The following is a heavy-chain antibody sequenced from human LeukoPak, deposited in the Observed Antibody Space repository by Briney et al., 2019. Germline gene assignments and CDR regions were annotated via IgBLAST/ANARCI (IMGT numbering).Heavy chain of an antibody. J-gene: IGHJ6*02. CDR1: GYTLTELS. V-gene: IGHV1-24*01. CDR2: FDPEDGET. Sequence: ASVKVSCKVSGYTLTELSMHWVRQAPGKGREWMGGFDPEDGETIYAQKFQGRVTMTEDTSTDTAYMELSSLRSEDTAVYYCATEALVGADYYYYGMDVWGQGATVTVSS. CDR3: ATEALVGADYYYYGMDV. D-gene: IGHD1-26*01.